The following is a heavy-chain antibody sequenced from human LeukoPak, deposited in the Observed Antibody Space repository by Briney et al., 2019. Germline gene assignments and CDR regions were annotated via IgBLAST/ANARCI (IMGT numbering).Heavy chain of an antibody. D-gene: IGHD3-3*01. V-gene: IGHV4-4*02. CDR2: IYHSGST. CDR1: GGSISSSNW. J-gene: IGHJ5*02. CDR3: ARVGSITIFGVVIGNWFDP. Sequence: SETLSLTCAVSGGSISSSNWWSWVRQPPGKGLEWIGEIYHSGSTNYNPSLKSRVTISVDTSKNQFSLKLSSVTAADTAVYYCARVGSITIFGVVIGNWFDPWGQGTLVTVSS.